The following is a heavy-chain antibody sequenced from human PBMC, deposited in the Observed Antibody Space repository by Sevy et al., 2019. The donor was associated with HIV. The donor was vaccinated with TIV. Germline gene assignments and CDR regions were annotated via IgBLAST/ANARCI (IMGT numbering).Heavy chain of an antibody. CDR1: GYTFTGYY. Sequence: ASVKVSCKASGYTFTGYYMHWVRQAPGQGLEWMGWINPNSGGTNYAQKFQGRVTMTRDTSISRAYLVMSRLRSDDTAVYYCASDRGATVVNLGEFDYWGQGTLVTVSS. CDR2: INPNSGGT. D-gene: IGHD4-17*01. V-gene: IGHV1-2*02. J-gene: IGHJ4*02. CDR3: ASDRGATVVNLGEFDY.